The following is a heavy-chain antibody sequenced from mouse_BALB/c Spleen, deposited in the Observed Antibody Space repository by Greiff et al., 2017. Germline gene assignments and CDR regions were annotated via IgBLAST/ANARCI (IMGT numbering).Heavy chain of an antibody. J-gene: IGHJ4*01. CDR3: ARMDYDNDWSYYAMDY. V-gene: IGHV1-18*01. D-gene: IGHD2-4*01. Sequence: DVQLQESGPELVKPGASMKISCKASGYSFTGYTMNWVKQSHGKNLEWIGLINPYNGGTSYNQKFKGKATLTVDKSSSTAYMELLSLTSEDSAVYYCARMDYDNDWSYYAMDYWGQGTSVTVSS. CDR2: INPYNGGT. CDR1: GYSFTGYT.